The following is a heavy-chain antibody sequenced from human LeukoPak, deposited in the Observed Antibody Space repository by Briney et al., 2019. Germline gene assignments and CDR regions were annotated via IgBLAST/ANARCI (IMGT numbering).Heavy chain of an antibody. Sequence: SETLSLTCTVSGGSISSYYWSWIGHPPGKELEWIGYIYHGGSTSYNPSLKSRVTISVDTSNNQFSLRLSSVTAADTAVYYCARRAFGAAAEWFDPWGQGILVTVSS. V-gene: IGHV4-59*08. CDR1: GGSISSYY. CDR3: ARRAFGAAAEWFDP. D-gene: IGHD6-13*01. CDR2: IYHGGST. J-gene: IGHJ5*02.